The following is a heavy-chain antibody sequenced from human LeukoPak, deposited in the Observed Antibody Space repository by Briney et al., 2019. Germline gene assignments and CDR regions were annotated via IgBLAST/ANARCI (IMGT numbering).Heavy chain of an antibody. D-gene: IGHD3-16*02. J-gene: IGHJ4*02. V-gene: IGHV3-30*18. Sequence: GGSLRLSCAASGFTFSSTWMNWVRQAPGKGLEWVAVISYDGSNKYYADSVKGRFTISRDNSKNTLYLQMNSLRAEDTAVYYCAKEYYDYVWGSYRYYFDYWGQGTLVTVSS. CDR1: GFTFSSTW. CDR3: AKEYYDYVWGSYRYYFDY. CDR2: ISYDGSNK.